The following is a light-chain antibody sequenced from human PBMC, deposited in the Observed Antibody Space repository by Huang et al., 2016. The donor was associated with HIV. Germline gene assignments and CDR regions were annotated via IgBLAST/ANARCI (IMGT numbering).Light chain of an antibody. CDR3: QQYASSPAT. Sequence: EIVLTQSPGTLSLSPGERATLPCRAGQSVTSNFLAWYQQRPGQAPRLLIYSTSSRAIGTPDRFTGSGSGTDFTLTISRLEPEDFAVYYCQQYASSPATFGQGTKVEIK. J-gene: IGKJ2*01. CDR1: QSVTSNF. V-gene: IGKV3-20*01. CDR2: STS.